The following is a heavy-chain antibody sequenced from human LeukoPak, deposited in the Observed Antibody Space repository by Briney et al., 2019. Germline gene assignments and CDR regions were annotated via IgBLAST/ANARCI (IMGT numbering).Heavy chain of an antibody. D-gene: IGHD3-3*01. CDR3: ARVEWTQLKFVFDP. V-gene: IGHV4-39*07. J-gene: IGHJ5*02. CDR1: GDSISTNVYY. CDR2: IYYSGHT. Sequence: SETLSLTCAVSGDSISTNVYYWGWIRQPPGKGLEWIGSIYYSGHTYYNESLKSRVTLSIDRSKNQFSLRLNSVTAADTAMYYCARVEWTQLKFVFDPWGLGTVVSVSS.